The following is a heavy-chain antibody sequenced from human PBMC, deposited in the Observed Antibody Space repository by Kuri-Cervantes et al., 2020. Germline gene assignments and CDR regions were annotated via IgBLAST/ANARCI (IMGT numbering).Heavy chain of an antibody. Sequence: GESLKISCAASGFTFSSYWMSWVRQAPGKGLEWVGRIESKTDGGTTDYAAPVKGRFTISRDDSKNTPYLQMNSLKTEDTAVYYCTTAGSRPSSIAARRDYWGQGTLVTVSS. J-gene: IGHJ4*02. CDR2: IESKTDGGTT. CDR3: TTAGSRPSSIAARRDY. V-gene: IGHV3-15*04. D-gene: IGHD6-6*01. CDR1: GFTFSSYW.